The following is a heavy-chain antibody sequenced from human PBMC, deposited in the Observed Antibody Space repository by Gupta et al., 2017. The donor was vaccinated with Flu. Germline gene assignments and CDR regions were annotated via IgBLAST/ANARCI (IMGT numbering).Heavy chain of an antibody. CDR3: TKRTRHDWNDDGDH. CDR2: IADDGSKK. CDR1: SSFA. J-gene: IGHJ4*01. D-gene: IGHD1-1*01. Sequence: SSFAMHWVRQAPGKGLEGMAVIADDGSKKWDAETVMCRFTITRGNAKNTLDLQKNRMKPGEKDMYDCTKRTRHDWNDDGDHWSQGTLDTVS. V-gene: IGHV3-30*18.